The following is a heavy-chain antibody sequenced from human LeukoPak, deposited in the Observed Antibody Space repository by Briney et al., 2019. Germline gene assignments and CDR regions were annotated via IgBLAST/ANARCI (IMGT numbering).Heavy chain of an antibody. V-gene: IGHV3-43*01. J-gene: IGHJ5*02. CDR2: INRRGHT. Sequence: GGSLRLSCAASGFTFDRFTIHWVRQAPGKGLEWVSLINRRGHTFYADSVKGRFTISRDNSRNSVFLQMNSLRPEDTALYHCAKEVDCPSDCLFFHSWGQGTLVTVSS. CDR3: AKEVDCPSDCLFFHS. CDR1: GFTFDRFT. D-gene: IGHD2-21*02.